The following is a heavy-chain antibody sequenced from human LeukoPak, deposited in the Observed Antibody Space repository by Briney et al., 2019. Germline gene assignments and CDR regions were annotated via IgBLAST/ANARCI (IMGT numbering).Heavy chain of an antibody. Sequence: SETLSLTCTVSGGSISSYYWSWIRQPAGKGLEWIGRIYTSGSTDYNPSLKSRVTISVDTSKNQFSLKLSSVTAADTAVYYCAREYSSSWHDAFDIWGQGTMVTVSS. J-gene: IGHJ3*02. CDR2: IYTSGST. D-gene: IGHD6-13*01. V-gene: IGHV4-4*07. CDR3: AREYSSSWHDAFDI. CDR1: GGSISSYY.